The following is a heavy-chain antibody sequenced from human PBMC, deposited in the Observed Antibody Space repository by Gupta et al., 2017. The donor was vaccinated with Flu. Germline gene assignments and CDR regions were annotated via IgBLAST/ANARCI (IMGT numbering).Heavy chain of an antibody. V-gene: IGHV3-74*01. D-gene: IGHD2-21*02. CDR1: C. CDR2: INTDGIST. J-gene: IGHJ3*01. Sequence: CIHCAGHAPGRGLVWVSLINTDGISTSSADSVKGRFTISRDNAKKTLYLQMNSLRVEDTAVYFGARDYCGGDCLPIDAFDVWGQGTMVTVSP. CDR3: ARDYCGGDCLPIDAFDV.